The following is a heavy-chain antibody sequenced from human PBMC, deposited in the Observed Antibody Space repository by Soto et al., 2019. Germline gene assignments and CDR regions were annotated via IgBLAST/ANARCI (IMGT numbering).Heavy chain of an antibody. CDR1: GFTFSNYA. J-gene: IGHJ4*02. CDR3: AKGGYCSSTTCYEY. V-gene: IGHV3-23*01. Sequence: EVQLLESGGGLVQPGGSLRLSCAASGFTFSNYAMTWVRQAPGKGLEWVSTIGGSGAYTYYAGSVKGRFTISRDNSKNTLYLQMNSLRAEDTAVFYCAKGGYCSSTTCYEYWGQGTLVTVSS. D-gene: IGHD2-2*01. CDR2: IGGSGAYT.